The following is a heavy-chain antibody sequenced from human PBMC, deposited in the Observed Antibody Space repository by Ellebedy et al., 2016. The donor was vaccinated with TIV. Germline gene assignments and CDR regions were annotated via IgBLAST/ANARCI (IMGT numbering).Heavy chain of an antibody. CDR1: GGSFSGYY. Sequence: MPSETLSLTCAVYGGSFSGYYWSWIRQPPGKGLEWIGYISYSGSTNYNPSLKSRVTISVDTSKNQFSLKLSSVTAADTAVYYCARRDTHDSSGYYRKYNWFDPWGQGTLVTVSS. D-gene: IGHD3-22*01. V-gene: IGHV4-34*01. CDR3: ARRDTHDSSGYYRKYNWFDP. CDR2: ISYSGST. J-gene: IGHJ5*02.